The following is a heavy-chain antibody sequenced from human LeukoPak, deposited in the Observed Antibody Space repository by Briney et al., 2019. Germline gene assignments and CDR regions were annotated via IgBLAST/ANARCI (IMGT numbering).Heavy chain of an antibody. D-gene: IGHD3-22*01. CDR3: ARDARTVGITMIVVGFDY. J-gene: IGHJ4*02. V-gene: IGHV3-30*04. Sequence: GRSLRLSCAASGFTFSSYAMYWVRQSPGKGLEWVAVISYDGSNKYYADSVKGRFTISRDNSKNTLYLQMNSLRAEDTAVCYCARDARTVGITMIVVGFDYWGQGTLVTVSS. CDR1: GFTFSSYA. CDR2: ISYDGSNK.